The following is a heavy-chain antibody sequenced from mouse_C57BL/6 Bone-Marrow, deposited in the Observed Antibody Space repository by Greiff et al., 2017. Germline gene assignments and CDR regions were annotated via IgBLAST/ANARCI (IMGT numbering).Heavy chain of an antibody. J-gene: IGHJ2*01. V-gene: IGHV1-59*01. Sequence: QVQLQQPGAELVRPGTSVKLSCKASGYTFTSYWMHWVKQRPGQGLEWIGVIDPSDSYTNYNQKFKGKATLTVDTSSSTAYMQLSSLTSEDSAVYYGAREGYDEYFDYWGQGTTLTVSS. CDR3: AREGYDEYFDY. D-gene: IGHD2-3*01. CDR1: GYTFTSYW. CDR2: IDPSDSYT.